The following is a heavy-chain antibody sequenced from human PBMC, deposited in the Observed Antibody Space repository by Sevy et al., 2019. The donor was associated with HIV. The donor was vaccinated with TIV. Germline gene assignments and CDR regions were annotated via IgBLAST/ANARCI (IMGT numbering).Heavy chain of an antibody. Sequence: GGSLRLSCAASAFAFSTYAMSWVRQAPGKGLEWVSATSGSAAVTFSADSVKGRFTISRDNSKNTLYLQMNNLRAEDTAIYYCAKARYGSGWYVLDYWGQGTLVTVSS. CDR3: AKARYGSGWYVLDY. J-gene: IGHJ4*02. V-gene: IGHV3-23*01. CDR1: AFAFSTYA. CDR2: TSGSAAVT. D-gene: IGHD6-19*01.